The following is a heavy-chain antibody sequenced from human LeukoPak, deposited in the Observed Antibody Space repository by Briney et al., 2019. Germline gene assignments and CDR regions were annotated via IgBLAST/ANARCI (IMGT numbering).Heavy chain of an antibody. CDR2: ISYDGSNK. Sequence: SGGSLRLSCAASGFTFSSYGMHWVRQAPGKGLEWVAVISYDGSNKYYADSVKGRFTISRDNAKNSLYLQMNSLRAEDTAVYYCARVPLWLDPYYYGMDVWGQGTTVTVSS. V-gene: IGHV3-30*03. CDR3: ARVPLWLDPYYYGMDV. J-gene: IGHJ6*02. D-gene: IGHD5-18*01. CDR1: GFTFSSYG.